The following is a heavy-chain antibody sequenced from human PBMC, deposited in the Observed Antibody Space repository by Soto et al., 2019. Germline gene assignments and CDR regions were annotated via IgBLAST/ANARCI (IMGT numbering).Heavy chain of an antibody. CDR1: GGTFSSYA. D-gene: IGHD3-16*01. CDR3: ASAWGPSYCYSMDV. Sequence: QVQLVQSGAEVKKPGSSVKVSCKASGGTFSSYAISWVRQAPGQGLEWMGGIIPIFGTADYAQKFQGRVASTADASTSTAYMELSSLRSEDTAVYYCASAWGPSYCYSMDVWGQGATVTVSS. J-gene: IGHJ6*02. CDR2: IIPIFGTA. V-gene: IGHV1-69*12.